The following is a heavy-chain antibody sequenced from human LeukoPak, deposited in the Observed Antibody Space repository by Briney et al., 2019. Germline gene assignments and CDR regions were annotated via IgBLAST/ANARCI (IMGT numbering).Heavy chain of an antibody. Sequence: GGSLRLSCAASGFTFSNAWMSWVRQAPGKGLEWVGRIGSKTEGGTTDYAAPVKGRFTISRDDSKNTLYLQMNSLKSEDTAVYYCTSDLDPGDYWGQGTLVTVSS. V-gene: IGHV3-15*04. CDR1: GFTFSNAW. J-gene: IGHJ4*02. CDR2: IGSKTEGGTT. D-gene: IGHD1-1*01. CDR3: TSDLDPGDY.